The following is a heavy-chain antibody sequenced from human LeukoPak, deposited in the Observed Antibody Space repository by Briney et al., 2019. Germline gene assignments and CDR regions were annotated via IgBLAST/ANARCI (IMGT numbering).Heavy chain of an antibody. CDR1: GGSVSSYY. CDR2: IYTSGST. D-gene: IGHD3-22*01. J-gene: IGHJ4*02. Sequence: SETLSLTCTVSGGSVSSYYWSWIRQPAGKGLEWIGRIYTSGSTNYNPSLKSRVTMSVDTSKNQFSLKLSSVTAADTAVYYCARGAYYYDSSAYFDYWGQGTLVTVSS. CDR3: ARGAYYYDSSAYFDY. V-gene: IGHV4-4*07.